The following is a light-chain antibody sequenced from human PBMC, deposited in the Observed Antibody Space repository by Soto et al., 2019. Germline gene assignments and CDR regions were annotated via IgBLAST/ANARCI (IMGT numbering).Light chain of an antibody. Sequence: QSSMTHPASVSSSPGHSITISFTGTNSDVGTHNLVSWYQQHPVKAPKLIIYEGTKRPSGVSNRFSGSQSGNTASLTISGLQAEDEADSYCCSYALLFATWNKVPV. J-gene: IGLJ1*01. V-gene: IGLV2-23*01. CDR3: CSYALL. CDR2: EGT. CDR1: NSDVGTHNL.